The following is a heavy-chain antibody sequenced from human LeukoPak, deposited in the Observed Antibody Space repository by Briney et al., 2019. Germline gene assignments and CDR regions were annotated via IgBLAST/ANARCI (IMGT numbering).Heavy chain of an antibody. V-gene: IGHV3-13*01. J-gene: IGHJ4*02. D-gene: IGHD2-8*01. CDR3: VRSPFCINGACYKGPFDF. CDR1: GFTFSGYD. CDR2: IGTEGDT. Sequence: PGGSLRLSCAASGFTFSGYDMHWVRQGTGKGLEWVSSIGTEGDTYYADSVRGRFTISRENAKNSLYLQMNSLRAGDTAMYHCVRSPFCINGACYKGPFDFWGQGSLVTVSS.